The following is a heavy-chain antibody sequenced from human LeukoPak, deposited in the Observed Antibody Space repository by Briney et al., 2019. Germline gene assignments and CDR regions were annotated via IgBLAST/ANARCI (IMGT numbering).Heavy chain of an antibody. CDR3: ARDYESSGSNGAFDI. V-gene: IGHV3-53*01. CDR2: IYSGGST. Sequence: QPGRSLRLSCAASGFTVSTNYMSWVRQAPGKGLEWVSVIYSGGSTHYAESVKGRFTISRDNSKNTVYLQMNSVRAEDTAVYYCARDYESSGSNGAFDIWGQGTMVTVSS. CDR1: GFTVSTNY. D-gene: IGHD6-19*01. J-gene: IGHJ3*02.